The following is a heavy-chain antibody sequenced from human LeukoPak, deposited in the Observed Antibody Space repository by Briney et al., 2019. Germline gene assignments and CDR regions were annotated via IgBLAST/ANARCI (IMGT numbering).Heavy chain of an antibody. CDR3: AKSGSGGYYYYYYHMDA. V-gene: IGHV3-23*01. D-gene: IGHD1-26*01. CDR1: GFSFSNFA. Sequence: GASLRLSCAASGFSFSNFAMNWVRLAPGKGLEWVSSISGSGGNTYYADSVNGRVTISRDNSVDTLYLHINGLGVEDTATYFCAKSGSGGYYYYYYHMDAWGKGTTVTVSS. J-gene: IGHJ6*03. CDR2: ISGSGGNT.